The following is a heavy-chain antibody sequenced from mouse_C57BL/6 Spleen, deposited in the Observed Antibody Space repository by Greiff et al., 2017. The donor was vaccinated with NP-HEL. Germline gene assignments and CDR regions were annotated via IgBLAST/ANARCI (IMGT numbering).Heavy chain of an antibody. CDR3: TTGTAQATWGYAMDY. CDR1: GFNIKDDY. Sequence: VQLQQSGAELVRPGASVKLSCTASGFNIKDDYMHWVKQRPEQGLEWIGWIDPENGDTEYASKFQGKATITADTSSNTAYLQLSSLTSEDTAVYYCTTGTAQATWGYAMDYWGQGTSVTVSS. D-gene: IGHD3-2*02. V-gene: IGHV14-4*01. J-gene: IGHJ4*01. CDR2: IDPENGDT.